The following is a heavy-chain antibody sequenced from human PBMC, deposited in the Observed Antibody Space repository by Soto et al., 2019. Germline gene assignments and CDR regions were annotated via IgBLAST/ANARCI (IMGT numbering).Heavy chain of an antibody. CDR2: MNPNSGNT. J-gene: IGHJ6*03. Sequence: QVQLVQSGAEVKKPGASVKVSCKASGYTFTSYDINWVRQATGQGLEWMGWMNPNSGNTGYAQKFQGRVTMTRNTSISTAYMELSSLRSEDTAVYYCARWYCSSTSCYLGYYYYYMDVWGKGTTVTVSS. D-gene: IGHD2-2*01. CDR3: ARWYCSSTSCYLGYYYYYMDV. CDR1: GYTFTSYD. V-gene: IGHV1-8*01.